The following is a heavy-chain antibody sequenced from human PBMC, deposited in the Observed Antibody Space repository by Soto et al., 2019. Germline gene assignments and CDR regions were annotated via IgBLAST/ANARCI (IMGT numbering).Heavy chain of an antibody. D-gene: IGHD1-26*01. V-gene: IGHV3-11*01. Sequence: SLRLSCAASGFTCSDYYMSWIRQAPGKGLEWVSYISSSGSTIYYADSVKGRFTISRDNAKNSLYLQMNSLRAEDTAVYYCASRGSGVRARPAWGQGTLVTVSS. CDR1: GFTCSDYY. CDR2: ISSSGSTI. CDR3: ASRGSGVRARPA. J-gene: IGHJ5*02.